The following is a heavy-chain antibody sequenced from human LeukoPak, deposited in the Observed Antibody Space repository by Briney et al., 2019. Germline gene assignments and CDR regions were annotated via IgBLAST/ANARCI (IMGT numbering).Heavy chain of an antibody. Sequence: SETLSLTCAVSGVSFDDYYWSWVRQTPGKGLEWIGEIKQSGYTNENPSLKSRVTLSIDTSRKQFSLNLRSVTVADAGIYFCTRMTRGHDYWGQGTQVTVSS. J-gene: IGHJ4*02. V-gene: IGHV4-34*01. D-gene: IGHD4-11*01. CDR3: TRMTRGHDY. CDR1: GVSFDDYY. CDR2: IKQSGYT.